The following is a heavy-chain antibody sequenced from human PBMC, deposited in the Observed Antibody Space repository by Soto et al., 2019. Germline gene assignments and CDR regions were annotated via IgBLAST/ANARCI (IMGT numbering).Heavy chain of an antibody. J-gene: IGHJ2*01. D-gene: IGHD6-13*01. V-gene: IGHV3-23*01. CDR3: ARDSGEVGAIAAAGIYWYFDL. Sequence: EVQLLESGGGLVQPGESLRLSCAASGFTFSIYAMMWVRQPPGKGQEWVAGMTGSGGDIRYADSVKGRFTISKDNSKNTLYLQMNSLRAEDTAVYYCARDSGEVGAIAAAGIYWYFDLWGRGTLVTVSS. CDR2: MTGSGGDI. CDR1: GFTFSIYA.